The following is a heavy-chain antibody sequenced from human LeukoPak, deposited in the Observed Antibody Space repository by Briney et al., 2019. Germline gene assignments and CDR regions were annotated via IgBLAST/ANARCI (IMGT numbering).Heavy chain of an antibody. CDR2: ISAYNGNT. CDR1: GYTFTSYG. V-gene: IGHV1-18*01. CDR3: ARDPLRYYGSGSLYGMDV. J-gene: IGHJ6*02. D-gene: IGHD3-10*01. Sequence: ASVTVSFKASGYTFTSYGISWVRQAPGQGLEWMGWISAYNGNTNYAQKLQGRVTMTTDTSTITAYMELRSLRSDDTAVSYCARDPLRYYGSGSLYGMDVWGQGTTVTVSS.